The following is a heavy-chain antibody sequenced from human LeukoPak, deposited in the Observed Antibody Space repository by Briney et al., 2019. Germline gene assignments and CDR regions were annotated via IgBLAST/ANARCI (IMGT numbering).Heavy chain of an antibody. V-gene: IGHV3-23*01. CDR3: ARDRMAVTTRLFDY. CDR1: GFTFSSYA. Sequence: GGSLRLSCAASGFTFSSYAMSWVRQAPGKGLEWVSAISGSGGSTYYADSVKGRFTISRDNSKNTLYLQMNSLRAEDTAVYYCARDRMAVTTRLFDYWGQGTLVTVSS. CDR2: ISGSGGST. J-gene: IGHJ4*02. D-gene: IGHD4-17*01.